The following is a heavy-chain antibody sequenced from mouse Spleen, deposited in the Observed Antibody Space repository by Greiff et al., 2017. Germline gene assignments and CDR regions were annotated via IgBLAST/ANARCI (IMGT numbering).Heavy chain of an antibody. V-gene: IGHV14-1*02. Sequence: EVKLMESGAELVRPGALVKLSCKASGFNIKDYYMHWVKQRPEQGLEWIGWIDPENGNTIYDPKFQGKASITADTSSNTAYLQLSSLTSEDTAVYYCASTVVADYAMDYWGQGTSVTVSS. CDR3: ASTVVADYAMDY. J-gene: IGHJ4*01. CDR2: IDPENGNT. D-gene: IGHD1-1*01. CDR1: GFNIKDYY.